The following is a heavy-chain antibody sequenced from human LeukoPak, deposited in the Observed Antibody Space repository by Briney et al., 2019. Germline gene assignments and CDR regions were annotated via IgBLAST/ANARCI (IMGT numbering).Heavy chain of an antibody. D-gene: IGHD6-19*01. V-gene: IGHV3-48*01. Sequence: GGSLRLSCAASGFTFSSYSMNWVRQAPGKGLEWVSYISSSSSTIYYADSVKGRFTISRDNAKNSLCLQMNSLRAEDTAVYYCAREAYSSGWYAAYFDYWGQGTLVTVSS. CDR3: AREAYSSGWYAAYFDY. CDR1: GFTFSSYS. CDR2: ISSSSSTI. J-gene: IGHJ4*02.